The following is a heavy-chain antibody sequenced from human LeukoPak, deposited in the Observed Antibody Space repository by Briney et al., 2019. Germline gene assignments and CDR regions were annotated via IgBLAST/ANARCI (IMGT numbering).Heavy chain of an antibody. J-gene: IGHJ5*02. Sequence: GGSLRLSCAASGFTVSSTYMSWVRQAAGKGLEWVSVFYSGDTTYYANSVKGRFTISRDSSKNMLYLQMNSLRAEDTAVYYCARHTVTTFSDWFDPWGQGTLVTVSS. V-gene: IGHV3-66*04. CDR1: GFTVSSTY. CDR2: FYSGDTT. CDR3: ARHTVTTFSDWFDP. D-gene: IGHD4-17*01.